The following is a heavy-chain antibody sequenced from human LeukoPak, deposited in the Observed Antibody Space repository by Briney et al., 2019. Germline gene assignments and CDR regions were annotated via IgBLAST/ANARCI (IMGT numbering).Heavy chain of an antibody. CDR1: GYTLTSYG. CDR2: ISAYNGNT. V-gene: IGHV1-18*01. CDR3: ARSPSSGWYLNWFDP. D-gene: IGHD6-19*01. Sequence: ASVTVSCKASGYTLTSYGISWVRQAPGQGLEWMGWISAYNGNTNYAQKLQGRVTMTTDTSTSTAYMELRSLRSDDTAVYYCARSPSSGWYLNWFDPWGQGTLVTVSS. J-gene: IGHJ5*02.